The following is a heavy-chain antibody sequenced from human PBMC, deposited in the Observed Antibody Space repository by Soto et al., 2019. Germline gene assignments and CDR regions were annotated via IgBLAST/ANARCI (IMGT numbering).Heavy chain of an antibody. Sequence: SETLSLTCTVSGGSISSYYWSWIRQPPGKGLEWIGYIYYSGSTNCNPSLKSRVTISVDTSKNQFSLKLSSVTAADTAVYYCARQGTVTTSDYFDYWGQGTLVTVSS. CDR2: IYYSGST. V-gene: IGHV4-59*08. CDR3: ARQGTVTTSDYFDY. CDR1: GGSISSYY. D-gene: IGHD4-4*01. J-gene: IGHJ4*02.